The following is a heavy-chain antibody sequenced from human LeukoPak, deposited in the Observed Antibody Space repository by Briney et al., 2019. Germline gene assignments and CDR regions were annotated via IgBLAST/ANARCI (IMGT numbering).Heavy chain of an antibody. CDR2: ISYDGSNK. V-gene: IGHV3-30*03. CDR3: ARTHIFSSGWYDGSDY. J-gene: IGHJ4*02. Sequence: GGSLRLSCAASGFTFSSYGMHWVRQAPGKGLEWVAVISYDGSNKYYADSVKGRFTISRDNSKNTLYLQMNSLRAEDTAVYYCARTHIFSSGWYDGSDYWGQGTLVTVSS. D-gene: IGHD6-19*01. CDR1: GFTFSSYG.